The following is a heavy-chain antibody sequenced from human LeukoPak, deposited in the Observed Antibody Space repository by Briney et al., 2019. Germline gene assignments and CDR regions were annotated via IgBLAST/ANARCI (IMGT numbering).Heavy chain of an antibody. Sequence: TGGSLRLSCAASGFTFSNYAMSWVRQAPGKGLEWVSGISDSAGSTYYADSVKGRFTISRDNSKNTLCLQMNSLRAEDTAIYYCAKDRARYGSGSYYTTYYLDQWGQGTLVTVSS. D-gene: IGHD3-10*01. CDR2: ISDSAGST. J-gene: IGHJ4*02. CDR1: GFTFSNYA. CDR3: AKDRARYGSGSYYTTYYLDQ. V-gene: IGHV3-23*01.